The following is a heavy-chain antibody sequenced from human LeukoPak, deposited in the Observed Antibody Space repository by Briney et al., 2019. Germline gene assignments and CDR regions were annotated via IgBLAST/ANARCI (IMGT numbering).Heavy chain of an antibody. CDR3: ARHYGP. V-gene: IGHV4-34*01. Sequence: SETLSLTCAVYGGSFSGYYWSWIRQPPGKGLEWIGEINHSGSTYYNLSLKSRVTISVDTSKNQFSLKLNSVTAADTAVYYCARHYGPWGQGTLVTVSS. CDR1: GGSFSGYY. CDR2: INHSGST. D-gene: IGHD3-16*01. J-gene: IGHJ5*02.